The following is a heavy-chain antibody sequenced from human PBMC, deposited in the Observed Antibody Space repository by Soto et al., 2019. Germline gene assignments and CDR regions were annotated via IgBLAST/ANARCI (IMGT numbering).Heavy chain of an antibody. D-gene: IGHD4-17*01. CDR2: IYYSGST. J-gene: IGHJ4*02. CDR3: ARDRDDYGGNFDY. V-gene: IGHV4-30-4*01. CDR1: GGSISSGDYY. Sequence: PSETLSLTCTVSGGSISSGDYYWSWIRQPPGKGLEWIGYIYYSGSTYYNPSLKSRVTISVDTSKNQFSLKLSSVTAADTAVYYCARDRDDYGGNFDYWVQGTPDT.